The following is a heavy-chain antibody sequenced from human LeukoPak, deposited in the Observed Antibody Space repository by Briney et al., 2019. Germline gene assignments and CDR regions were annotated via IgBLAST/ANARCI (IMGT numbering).Heavy chain of an antibody. CDR1: GFTFSSYA. D-gene: IGHD3-22*01. Sequence: GGSLRLSCAASGFTFSSYAMSWVRQAPGKGLEWVSAISGSGGSTYYADSVKGRFTISRDNSKNTLYLQMDSLRAEDTAVYYCAKDMSSGYYRYYFDYWGQGTLVTVSS. J-gene: IGHJ4*02. CDR3: AKDMSSGYYRYYFDY. CDR2: ISGSGGST. V-gene: IGHV3-23*01.